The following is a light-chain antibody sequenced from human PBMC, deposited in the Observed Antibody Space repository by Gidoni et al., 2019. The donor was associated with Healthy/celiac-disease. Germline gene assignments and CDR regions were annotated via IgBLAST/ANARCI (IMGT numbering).Light chain of an antibody. CDR1: QSVSSN. CDR3: QQYNNWPL. Sequence: DIVMTQSPATLSVSPGERATLSCRASQSVSSNLVWYQQKPGQAPRLLIYGASTRATGIPARFSGSGSGTEFTLTISSLQSEDFAVYYCQQYNNWPLFGGGTKVEIK. V-gene: IGKV3-15*01. J-gene: IGKJ4*01. CDR2: GAS.